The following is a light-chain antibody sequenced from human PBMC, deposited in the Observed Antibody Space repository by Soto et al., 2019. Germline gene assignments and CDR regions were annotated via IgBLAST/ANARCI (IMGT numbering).Light chain of an antibody. J-gene: IGKJ1*01. CDR3: QQYGSSPPWT. Sequence: EIVLTQSPGTLSLSPGERATLSCRASHSVSSSYLAWYQQKPGQAPRLLIYGASSRATGIPDRFSGSGSGTDFTLTIIRLEPEDFAVYYCQQYGSSPPWTFGQGTKVEIK. CDR2: GAS. V-gene: IGKV3-20*01. CDR1: HSVSSSY.